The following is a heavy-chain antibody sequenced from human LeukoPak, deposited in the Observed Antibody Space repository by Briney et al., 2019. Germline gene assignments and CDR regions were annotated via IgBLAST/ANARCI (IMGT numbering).Heavy chain of an antibody. J-gene: IGHJ4*02. D-gene: IGHD6-13*01. V-gene: IGHV3-30*04. CDR3: ARDLGVDGIAAAGAD. CDR1: GFTFSSYA. Sequence: GGSLRLSCAASGFTFSSYAMHWVRQAPGKGLEWVAVISYDGSNKYYADSVKGRFTISRDNSKNTLYLQMNSPRAEDTAVYYCARDLGVDGIAAAGADWGQGTLVTVSS. CDR2: ISYDGSNK.